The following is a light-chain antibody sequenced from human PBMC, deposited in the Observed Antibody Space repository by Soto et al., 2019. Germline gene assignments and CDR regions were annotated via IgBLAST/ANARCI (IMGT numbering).Light chain of an antibody. CDR2: TKS. J-gene: IGKJ1*01. CDR1: QSISDW. V-gene: IGKV1-5*03. CDR3: KQYSSYWT. Sequence: DIQITLSLSSLSAPVGSRVTLTCRASQSISDWLAWYQQKPGKAPKLLIYTKSRLESGVPSRFSGSGSETEFPLTISNLKPDDFAAYYRKQYSSYWTFGKGTTVAIK.